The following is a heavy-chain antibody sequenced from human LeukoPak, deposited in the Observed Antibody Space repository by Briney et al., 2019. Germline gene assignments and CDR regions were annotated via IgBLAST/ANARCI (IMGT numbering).Heavy chain of an antibody. CDR1: GYTFTSFG. CDR3: ARASRYYDSRGYYPKPNLDY. CDR2: ISAYNGNT. D-gene: IGHD3-22*01. J-gene: IGHJ4*02. V-gene: IGHV1-18*01. Sequence: ASVKVSCKASGYTFTSFGISWVRQAPGQGLEWVGWISAYNGNTNYAQKLQGRVTMTTDTSTSTAYMELRSLGSDDTAVYYCARASRYYDSRGYYPKPNLDYWGQGTLVTVSS.